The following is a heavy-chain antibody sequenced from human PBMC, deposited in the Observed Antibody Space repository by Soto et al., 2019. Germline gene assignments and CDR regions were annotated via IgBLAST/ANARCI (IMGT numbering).Heavy chain of an antibody. V-gene: IGHV3-23*01. J-gene: IGHJ4*02. D-gene: IGHD3-9*01. CDR1: GFTFSSYA. CDR3: AKVWGYDIFGTFDY. CDR2: ISGSGGST. Sequence: PGGSLRLSXAASGFTFSSYAMSWVRQAPGKGLEWVSAISGSGGSTYYADSVKGRFTISRDNSKNTLYLQMNSLRAEDTAVYYCAKVWGYDIFGTFDYWGQGTLVTVSS.